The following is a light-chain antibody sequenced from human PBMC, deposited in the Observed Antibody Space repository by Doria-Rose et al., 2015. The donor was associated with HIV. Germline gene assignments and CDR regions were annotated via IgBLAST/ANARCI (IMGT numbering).Light chain of an antibody. CDR3: YSYVGSSTVV. CDR1: SSDVGSYNL. V-gene: IGLV2-23*02. J-gene: IGLJ3*02. CDR2: EVS. Sequence: QSALIQPASVSGSPGQSITISCTGTSSDVGSYNLVSWYQQYPGKAPKLMIVEVSTRPTGISTRFSGSKSGNTASLTISGPQAKDEADYYCYSYVGSSTVVFGGGTKLTVL.